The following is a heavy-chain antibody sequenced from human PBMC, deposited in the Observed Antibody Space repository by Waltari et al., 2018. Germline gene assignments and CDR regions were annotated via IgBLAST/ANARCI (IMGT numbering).Heavy chain of an antibody. CDR3: ARRAGGTDGYTSYFDY. J-gene: IGHJ4*02. CDR2: IYYSGRT. CDR1: GVSISSSSYY. V-gene: IGHV4-39*01. Sequence: QLQLQESGPGLVKPSETLSLTCTISGVSISSSSYYWGWIRQPPGKGLEWIGNIYYSGRTYYNPSLKSRITISVDTSKNQFSLKLSSVTATDTAVYYCARRAGGTDGYTSYFDYWGQGTLVTVSS. D-gene: IGHD5-12*01.